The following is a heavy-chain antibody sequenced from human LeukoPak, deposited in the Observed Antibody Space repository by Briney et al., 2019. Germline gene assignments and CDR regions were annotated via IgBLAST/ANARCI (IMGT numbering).Heavy chain of an antibody. CDR1: GGTFSSCT. CDR2: IIPILGLA. J-gene: IGHJ4*02. CDR3: ESWRQIGGNLRFDY. V-gene: IGHV1-69*02. Sequence: ASVKVSCKASGGTFSSCTISWVRQAPGQGLEWMGRIIPILGLANYAQKFQGRVTITADKSTSTAYMELSSLRSEDTAVYSCESWRQIGGNLRFDYWGQGTLVTVSS. D-gene: IGHD4-23*01.